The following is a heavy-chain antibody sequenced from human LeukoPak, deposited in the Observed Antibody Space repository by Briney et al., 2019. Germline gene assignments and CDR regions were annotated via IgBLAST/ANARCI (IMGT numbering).Heavy chain of an antibody. Sequence: SETLSLTCTVSGGSISSYYWSWTRQPPGKGLEWIGYIYYSGSTNYNPSLKSRVTTSVDTSKNQFSLKLSSVTAADTAVYYCAREGTFSGSYDSDAFDIWGQGTMVTVSS. CDR3: AREGTFSGSYDSDAFDI. J-gene: IGHJ3*02. CDR2: IYYSGST. CDR1: GGSISSYY. D-gene: IGHD1-26*01. V-gene: IGHV4-59*01.